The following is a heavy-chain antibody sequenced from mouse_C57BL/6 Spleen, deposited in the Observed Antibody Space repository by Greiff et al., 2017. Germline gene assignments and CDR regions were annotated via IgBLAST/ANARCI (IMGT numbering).Heavy chain of an antibody. V-gene: IGHV1-15*01. Sequence: VQLQQSGAELVRPGASVTLSCKASGYTFTDYEMHWVKQTPVHGLEWIGAIDPETGGTAYNQKFKGKAILTADKSSSTAYMELRSLTSEDSAVYYCTRDQGSRKGFAYWGQGTLVTVSA. CDR1: GYTFTDYE. D-gene: IGHD1-1*01. CDR2: IDPETGGT. CDR3: TRDQGSRKGFAY. J-gene: IGHJ3*01.